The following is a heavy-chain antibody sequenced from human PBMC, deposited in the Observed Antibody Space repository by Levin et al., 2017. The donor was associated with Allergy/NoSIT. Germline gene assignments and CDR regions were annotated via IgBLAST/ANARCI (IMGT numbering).Heavy chain of an antibody. D-gene: IGHD4-17*01. CDR1: GGTFSSYA. Sequence: ASVKVSCKASGGTFSSYAISWVRQAPGQGLEWMGGIIPIFGTANYAQKFQGRVTITADKSTSTAYMELSSLRSEDTAVYYCARDDYGDHDRAFDIWGQGTMVTVSS. CDR3: ARDDYGDHDRAFDI. CDR2: IIPIFGTA. J-gene: IGHJ3*02. V-gene: IGHV1-69*06.